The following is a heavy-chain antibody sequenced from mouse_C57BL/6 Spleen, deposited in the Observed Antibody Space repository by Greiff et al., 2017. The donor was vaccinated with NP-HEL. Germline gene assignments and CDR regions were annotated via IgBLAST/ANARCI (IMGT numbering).Heavy chain of an antibody. CDR3: ARGATVVPYAMDY. V-gene: IGHV1-7*01. CDR1: GYTFTSYW. Sequence: VQLQQSGAELAKPGASVKLSCKASGYTFTSYWMHWVKQRPGQGLEWIGYINPSSGYTKYNQKFKDKATLTADKSSSTAYMQLSSLTYEDSAVYYCARGATVVPYAMDYWGQGTSVTVSS. CDR2: INPSSGYT. D-gene: IGHD1-1*01. J-gene: IGHJ4*01.